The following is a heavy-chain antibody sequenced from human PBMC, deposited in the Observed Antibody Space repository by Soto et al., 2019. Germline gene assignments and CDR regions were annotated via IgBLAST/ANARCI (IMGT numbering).Heavy chain of an antibody. CDR1: GGSISSSSYY. J-gene: IGHJ3*02. V-gene: IGHV4-39*01. Sequence: ASETLSLTCTVSGGSISSSSYYWVWIRQPPGKGLEWIGSIYYSGSTYYNPSLKSRVTISVDTSKNQFSLKLSSVTAADTAVYYCARYGSTAFDIWGQGTMVTVSS. CDR3: ARYGSTAFDI. CDR2: IYYSGST. D-gene: IGHD3-10*01.